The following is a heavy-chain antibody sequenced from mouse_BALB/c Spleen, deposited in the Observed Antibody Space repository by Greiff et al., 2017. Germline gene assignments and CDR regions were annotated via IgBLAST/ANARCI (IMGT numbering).Heavy chain of an antibody. CDR3: ARGGGSSYWYFDV. CDR1: GFTFSSFG. D-gene: IGHD1-1*01. V-gene: IGHV5-17*02. Sequence: EVMLVESGGGLVQPGGSRKLSCAASGFTFSSFGMHWVRQAPEKGLEWVAYISSGSSTIYYADTVKGRFTISRDNPKNTLFLQMTSLRSEDTAMYYCARGGGSSYWYFDVWGAGTTVTVSS. J-gene: IGHJ1*01. CDR2: ISSGSSTI.